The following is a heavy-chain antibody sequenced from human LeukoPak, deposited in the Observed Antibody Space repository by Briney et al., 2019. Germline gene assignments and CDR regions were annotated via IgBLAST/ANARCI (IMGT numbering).Heavy chain of an antibody. D-gene: IGHD3-3*01. Sequence: PGGSLRLSSAASEFTFSSYNMNWVRQAPGQGLEWVSSISSSSKYIYYADSVKGRFTISRDNAKNSLYLQMSSLRAEDTAVYYCAREPFWSGYYSNLHFDYWGRGTLVTVSS. J-gene: IGHJ4*02. CDR1: EFTFSSYN. CDR2: ISSSSKYI. V-gene: IGHV3-21*01. CDR3: AREPFWSGYYSNLHFDY.